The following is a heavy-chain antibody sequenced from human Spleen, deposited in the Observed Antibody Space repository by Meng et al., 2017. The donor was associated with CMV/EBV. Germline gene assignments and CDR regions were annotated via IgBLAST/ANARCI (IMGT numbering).Heavy chain of an antibody. J-gene: IGHJ3*01. CDR3: ARAATATMAVTGHDTFDV. CDR1: GYTFAGHY. CDR2: VSPSRGGT. V-gene: IGHV1-2*02. Sequence: ASVKVSCKASGYTFAGHYIHWVRQAPGQGLEWMGWVSPSRGGTEYAQRFQDRVTMTRDTSITTAYMELSRLKSDDTAVYFCARAATATMAVTGHDTFDVWGQETMVTVSS. D-gene: IGHD1-14*01.